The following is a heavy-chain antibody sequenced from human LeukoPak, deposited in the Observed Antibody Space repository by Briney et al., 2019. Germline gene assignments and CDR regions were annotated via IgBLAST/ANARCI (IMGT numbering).Heavy chain of an antibody. Sequence: PGGSLRLSXAASGFTVSSNYMSWVRQAPGKGLEWASVIYSGGSTYYADSVKGRFTISRDNSKNTLYLQMNSLRAEDTAVYYCARAGLYCSGGSCYHFDYWGQGTLVTVSS. CDR1: GFTVSSNY. D-gene: IGHD2-15*01. V-gene: IGHV3-53*01. CDR2: IYSGGST. J-gene: IGHJ4*02. CDR3: ARAGLYCSGGSCYHFDY.